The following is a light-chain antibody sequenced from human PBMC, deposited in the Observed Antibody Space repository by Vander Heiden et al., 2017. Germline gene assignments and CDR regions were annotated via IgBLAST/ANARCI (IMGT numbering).Light chain of an antibody. J-gene: IGLJ3*02. Sequence: SYVLTQPPSVSVAPGQTARITCGGNNIGSKSVHWYQQKPGQAPVLVVYDDSARPSGIPERFSGSNSINTATLTISRVEAGDEADYYCQVWDSSSDHRNWVFGGGTKLTVL. CDR3: QVWDSSSDHRNWV. CDR2: DDS. V-gene: IGLV3-21*02. CDR1: NIGSKS.